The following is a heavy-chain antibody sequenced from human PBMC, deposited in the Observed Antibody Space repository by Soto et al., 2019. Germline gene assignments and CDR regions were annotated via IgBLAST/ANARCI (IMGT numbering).Heavy chain of an antibody. CDR3: AREYGGIRANYYDFWSGYYTGTDYYYGMDV. CDR2: IKQDGSEK. CDR1: GFTFSSYW. Sequence: GGSLRLSCAASGFTFSSYWMSWVRQAPGKGLEWVANIKQDGSEKYYVDSVKGRFTISRDNAKNSLYLQMNSLRAEDTAVYYCAREYGGIRANYYDFWSGYYTGTDYYYGMDVWGQGTTVTVS. J-gene: IGHJ6*02. V-gene: IGHV3-7*01. D-gene: IGHD3-3*01.